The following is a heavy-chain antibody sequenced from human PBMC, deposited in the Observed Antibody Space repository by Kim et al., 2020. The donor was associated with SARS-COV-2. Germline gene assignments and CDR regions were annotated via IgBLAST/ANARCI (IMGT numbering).Heavy chain of an antibody. CDR3: ARGYSSSWGLFDY. CDR1: GFTFSSYA. CDR2: ISYDGSNK. J-gene: IGHJ4*02. V-gene: IGHV3-30-3*01. D-gene: IGHD6-13*01. Sequence: GGSLRLSCAASGFTFSSYAMHWVRQAPGKGLEWVAVISYDGSNKYYADSVKGRFTISRDNSKNTLYLQMNSLRAEDTAVYYCARGYSSSWGLFDYWGQGT.